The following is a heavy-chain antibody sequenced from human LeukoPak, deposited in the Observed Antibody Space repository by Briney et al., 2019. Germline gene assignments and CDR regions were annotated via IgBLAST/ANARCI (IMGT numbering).Heavy chain of an antibody. CDR2: ISAYNGNT. J-gene: IGHJ6*03. Sequence: AAVKVSCKASGYTFTSYGISWVRQPPAQGLEWMGWISAYNGNTNYAQKLPGRVSMTTDTSTSTASMELRSLRSDDTAVYYCARGYSPVPAAILSWYYYYYMDVWGKGTTVTVSS. CDR1: GYTFTSYG. V-gene: IGHV1-18*01. CDR3: ARGYSPVPAAILSWYYYYYMDV. D-gene: IGHD2-2*02.